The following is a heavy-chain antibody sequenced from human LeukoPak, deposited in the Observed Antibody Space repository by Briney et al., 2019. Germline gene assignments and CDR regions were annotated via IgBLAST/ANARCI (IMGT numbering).Heavy chain of an antibody. D-gene: IGHD3-3*01. Sequence: QAGGSLRLSCAASGLTFSSYAMSWARQAPGKGLEWVSAISGSSGHTYYADSVKGRFTISRDNSKNTLCLQMNSLRAEDTAVYYCAKVGFSEMEWLLYSDHWGQGTLVTVSS. CDR2: ISGSSGHT. CDR1: GLTFSSYA. J-gene: IGHJ4*02. CDR3: AKVGFSEMEWLLYSDH. V-gene: IGHV3-23*01.